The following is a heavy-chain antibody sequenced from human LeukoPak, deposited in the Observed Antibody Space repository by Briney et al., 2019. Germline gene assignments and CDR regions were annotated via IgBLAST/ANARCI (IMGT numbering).Heavy chain of an antibody. CDR1: GYSFTSYG. V-gene: IGHV1-18*01. D-gene: IGHD3-22*01. Sequence: GESLKISCQGSGYSFTSYGISWVRQAPGQGLEWMGWISAYNGNTNYAQKLQGRVTMTTDTSTSTAYMELRSLRSDDTAVYYCARDGHYYDSSGEPWEYYFDFWGQGTLVTVSS. J-gene: IGHJ4*02. CDR3: ARDGHYYDSSGEPWEYYFDF. CDR2: ISAYNGNT.